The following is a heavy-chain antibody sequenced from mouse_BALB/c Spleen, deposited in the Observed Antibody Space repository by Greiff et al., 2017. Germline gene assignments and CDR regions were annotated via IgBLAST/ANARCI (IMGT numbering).Heavy chain of an antibody. CDR3: ARPYDGFAY. CDR1: GFTFSSYG. D-gene: IGHD2-12*01. V-gene: IGHV5-6*01. Sequence: EVQGVESGGDLVKPGGSLKLSCAASGFTFSSYGMSWVRQTPDKRLEWVATISSGGSYTYYPDSVKGRFTISRDNAKNTLYLQMSSLKSEDTAMYYCARPYDGFAYWGQGTLVTVSA. CDR2: ISSGGSYT. J-gene: IGHJ3*01.